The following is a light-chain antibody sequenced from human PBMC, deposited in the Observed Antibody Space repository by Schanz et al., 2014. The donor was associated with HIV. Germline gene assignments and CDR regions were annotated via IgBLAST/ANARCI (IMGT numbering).Light chain of an antibody. CDR1: QSVGSF. V-gene: IGKV3-11*01. CDR2: SAS. J-gene: IGKJ1*01. Sequence: DIVLTQSPATLSLSPGERATLSCRASQSVGSFLAWYQQKPGQAPRLLIYSASYRATGVPARFSGSGSGTDFTLTISNLEPEDFAVYYCQQYGSSPTFGQGTRVEIK. CDR3: QQYGSSPT.